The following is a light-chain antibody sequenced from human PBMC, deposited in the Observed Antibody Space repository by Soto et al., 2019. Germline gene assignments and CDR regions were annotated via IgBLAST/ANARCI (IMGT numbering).Light chain of an antibody. Sequence: QSVLTQPPSASGTPGQRVTISCSGSSSNIGSNTVNWYQQLPGTAPKLLIYSSDQRPSGVPDRFSGSKSGTSASLAISGLQSEDEADYHCAAWDDSLNGYVLGTGTKLTVL. V-gene: IGLV1-44*01. CDR1: SSNIGSNT. CDR3: AAWDDSLNGYV. CDR2: SSD. J-gene: IGLJ1*01.